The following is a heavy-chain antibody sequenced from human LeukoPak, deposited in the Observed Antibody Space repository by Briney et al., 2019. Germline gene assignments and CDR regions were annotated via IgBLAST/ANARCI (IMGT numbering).Heavy chain of an antibody. CDR3: ARVSQRETECDY. J-gene: IGHJ4*02. CDR1: GYTFTIYN. Sequence: ASLSLSFTPSGYTFTIYNIHSVRQAPGQGLEWMGRINPSGGSTYYAQKFQGRVTMTRDTSTSTVYMELSSLTSEDRAMYYCARVSQRETECDYWGQGTLVSVCS. D-gene: IGHD2/OR15-2a*01. V-gene: IGHV1-46*01. CDR2: INPSGGST.